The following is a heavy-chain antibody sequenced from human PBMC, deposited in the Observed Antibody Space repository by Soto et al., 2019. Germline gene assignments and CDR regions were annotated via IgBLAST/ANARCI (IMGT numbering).Heavy chain of an antibody. V-gene: IGHV3-72*01. CDR1: GFTFSYHY. J-gene: IGHJ4*02. Sequence: EVQLVESGGGLVQPGGSLRLSCAASGFTFSYHYMDWVRQAPGKELEWVGRIRNKANSYTTEYAASVKGRFTISRDEAHNSLYLQMNSLKAEDTAVYYCDRVIGGSYSRDCWGQGTLVSVSS. D-gene: IGHD2-15*01. CDR3: DRVIGGSYSRDC. CDR2: IRNKANSYTT.